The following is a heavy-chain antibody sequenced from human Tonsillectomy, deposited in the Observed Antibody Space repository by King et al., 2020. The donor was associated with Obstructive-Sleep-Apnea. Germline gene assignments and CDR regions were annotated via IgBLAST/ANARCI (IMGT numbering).Heavy chain of an antibody. V-gene: IGHV3-11*06. CDR3: ARVNSRSTFDTWFDP. Sequence: VQLVEAGGDLVKPGGSLRLSCAASGFTFSDYYMTWIRQAPGKGLEWVSYISGISTYTNYADSVKGRFTISRDNAKNSLYLQMNSLRSADMAIYFCARVNSRSTFDTWFDPWGQGTLVTVSS. J-gene: IGHJ5*02. CDR1: GFTFSDYY. D-gene: IGHD2/OR15-2a*01. CDR2: ISGISTYT.